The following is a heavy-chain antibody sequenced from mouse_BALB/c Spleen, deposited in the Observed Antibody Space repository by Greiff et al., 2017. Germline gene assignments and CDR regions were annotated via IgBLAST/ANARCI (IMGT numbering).Heavy chain of an antibody. CDR3: TVLLPLYYAMDY. CDR2: IYPGNSDT. CDR1: GYSFTSYW. J-gene: IGHJ4*01. D-gene: IGHD1-1*01. Sequence: VQLKQSGTVLARPGASVKMSCKASGYSFTSYWMHWVKQRPGQGLEWIGAIYPGNSDTSYNQKFKGKAKLTAVTSASTAYMELSSLTNEDSAVYYCTVLLPLYYAMDYWGQGTSVTVSS. V-gene: IGHV1-5*01.